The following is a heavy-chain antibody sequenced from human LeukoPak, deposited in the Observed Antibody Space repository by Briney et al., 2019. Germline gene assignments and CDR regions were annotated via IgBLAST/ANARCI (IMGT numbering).Heavy chain of an antibody. CDR3: AKKDYYGGNSVDY. J-gene: IGHJ4*02. CDR1: GFTFSSYA. V-gene: IGHV3-23*01. D-gene: IGHD4-23*01. Sequence: GGSLRLSRTASGFTFSSYAMSWVRQAPGKGLEWVSAISGSGGSTYYADSVKGRFTISRDNSKNTLYLQMNSLRAEDTAVYYCAKKDYYGGNSVDYWGQGTLVTVSS. CDR2: ISGSGGST.